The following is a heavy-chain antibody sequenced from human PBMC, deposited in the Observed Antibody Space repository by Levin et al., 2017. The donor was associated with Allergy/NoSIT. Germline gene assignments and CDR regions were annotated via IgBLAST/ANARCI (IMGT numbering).Heavy chain of an antibody. Sequence: ASVKVSCKASGGTFSSYAISWVRQAPGQGLEWMGGIIPIFGTANYAQKFQGRVTITADKSTSTAYMELSSLRSEDTAVYYCAKAQSGSYKGGYYYYGMDVWGQGTTVTVSS. CDR1: GGTFSSYA. CDR3: AKAQSGSYKGGYYYYGMDV. D-gene: IGHD1-26*01. J-gene: IGHJ6*02. V-gene: IGHV1-69*06. CDR2: IIPIFGTA.